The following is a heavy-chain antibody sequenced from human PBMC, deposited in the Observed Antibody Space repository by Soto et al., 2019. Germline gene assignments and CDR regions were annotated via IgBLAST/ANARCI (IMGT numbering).Heavy chain of an antibody. Sequence: PWGSLRLSCAASGFTFSNAWMSWVRQAPGKGLEWVGRIKIKTDVGTTDYAAPVKGRFTISRDDSKNTLYLQMNSLKTEDTAVYYCTALLNDYYDSSGYYYASPSDYWGKGNMVTVSS. CDR3: TALLNDYYDSSGYYYASPSDY. J-gene: IGHJ4*02. V-gene: IGHV3-15*01. CDR2: IKIKTDVGTT. CDR1: GFTFSNAW. D-gene: IGHD3-22*01.